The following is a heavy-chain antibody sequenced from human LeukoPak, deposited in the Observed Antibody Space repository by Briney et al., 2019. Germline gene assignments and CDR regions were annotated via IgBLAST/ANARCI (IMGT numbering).Heavy chain of an antibody. J-gene: IGHJ4*02. V-gene: IGHV4-30-4*08. CDR1: GGSISSGDYY. Sequence: SETLSLTCTVSGGSISSGDYYWSWIRQPPGTGLEWIGYIYYSGSTYYNPSLKSRVTISVDTSKNQSSLKLSSVTAADTAVYYCAGTECGYSYGGYYFDYWGQGTLVTVSS. CDR3: AGTECGYSYGGYYFDY. CDR2: IYYSGST. D-gene: IGHD5-18*01.